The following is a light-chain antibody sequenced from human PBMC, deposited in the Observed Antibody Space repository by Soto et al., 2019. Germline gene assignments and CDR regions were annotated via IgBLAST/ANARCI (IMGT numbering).Light chain of an antibody. J-gene: IGLJ1*01. CDR1: SSDVGGYNY. CDR2: DVS. Sequence: QSALTQPPSASGSPGQSVAISCTGTSSDVGGYNYVSWYQQHPGKAPKLMIYDVSERPSGVPDRFSGSKSGNTASLTVSGLQTEDEADYFCSSYAGTHVVFGTGTKLTVL. CDR3: SSYAGTHVV. V-gene: IGLV2-8*01.